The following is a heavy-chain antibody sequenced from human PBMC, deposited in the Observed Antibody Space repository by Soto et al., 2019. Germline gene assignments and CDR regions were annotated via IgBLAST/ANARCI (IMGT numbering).Heavy chain of an antibody. CDR3: TIVIVGAPGFYH. CDR2: INPNSGGT. V-gene: IGHV1-2*02. Sequence: AASVKVSCKASGYTFTGYYMHWVRQAPGQGLEWMGWINPNSGGTNYAQRFQCRVTLTRDTSISTAYMELSRLRSYGTAGYYFTIVIVGAPGFYHCGQATLVTASS. J-gene: IGHJ4*02. CDR1: GYTFTGYY. D-gene: IGHD1-26*01.